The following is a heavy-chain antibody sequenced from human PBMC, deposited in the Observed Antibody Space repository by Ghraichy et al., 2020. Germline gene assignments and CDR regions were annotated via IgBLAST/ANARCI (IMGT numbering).Heavy chain of an antibody. V-gene: IGHV3-7*01. D-gene: IGHD6-19*01. Sequence: TLSLTCAASGFTFSSYWMSWVRQAPGKGLEWVANIKQDGSEKYYVDSVKGRFTISRDNAKNSLYLQMNSLRAEDTAVYYCARDSSGWHPLDYWGQGTLVTVSS. CDR2: IKQDGSEK. J-gene: IGHJ4*02. CDR1: GFTFSSYW. CDR3: ARDSSGWHPLDY.